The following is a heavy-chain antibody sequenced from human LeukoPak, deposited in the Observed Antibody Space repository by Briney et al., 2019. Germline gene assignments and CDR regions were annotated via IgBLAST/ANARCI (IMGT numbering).Heavy chain of an antibody. V-gene: IGHV4-59*01. CDR2: ISYSVGT. CDR1: GGSISSYY. Sequence: SQTLSLTCTVSGGSISSYYWSWIRQPPGKGLEWIGYISYSVGTNYNPSLKSRVTISVDTSKNQFSLKLSSVTAADTAVYYCARESAVAGKEGAYYYYGMDVWGKGTTVTVSS. CDR3: ARESAVAGKEGAYYYYGMDV. D-gene: IGHD6-19*01. J-gene: IGHJ6*04.